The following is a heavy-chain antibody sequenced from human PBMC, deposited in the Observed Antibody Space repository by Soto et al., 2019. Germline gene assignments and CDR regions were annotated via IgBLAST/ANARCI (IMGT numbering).Heavy chain of an antibody. D-gene: IGHD5-18*01. J-gene: IGHJ4*02. CDR3: VRGGGGYGNGMIDY. CDR1: GGSISNYY. CDR2: IYYIGTT. V-gene: IGHV4-59*01. Sequence: QVQLQESGPGLVKPSETLSLTCTVSGGSISNYYWSWIRQYPGKGLAWIGYIYYIGTTNYNPSLKSRVTISLDMSKNQFSLKLSSVTAADTAVYYCVRGGGGYGNGMIDYWGQGTLVTVSS.